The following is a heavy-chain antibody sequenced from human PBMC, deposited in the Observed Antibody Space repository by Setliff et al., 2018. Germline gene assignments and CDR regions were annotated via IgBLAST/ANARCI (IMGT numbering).Heavy chain of an antibody. Sequence: GASVKVSCKASGYTFTDYYIHWVRQAPGQGLEWMGRINPDSGGTNYAQKCQGRVTMTRDTSITAAYMELSRLRSDDSAVYYCARGPFLEWLLYFDYWGQGTLVTVSS. CDR2: INPDSGGT. CDR3: ARGPFLEWLLYFDY. J-gene: IGHJ4*02. V-gene: IGHV1-2*06. D-gene: IGHD3-3*01. CDR1: GYTFTDYY.